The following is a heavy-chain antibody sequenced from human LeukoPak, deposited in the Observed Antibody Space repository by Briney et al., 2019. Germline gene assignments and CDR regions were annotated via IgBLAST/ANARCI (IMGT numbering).Heavy chain of an antibody. Sequence: PSETLSLTCSVSGDSISTSYYWGWIRQPPGKGLEWIGSIYYRGSIYYNPPLKSRVTISVDTSKNQFSLKLSSVTAANTAVYYCARLGFSNSGSYLAPSDYWGQGTLVTVSS. V-gene: IGHV4-38-2*02. CDR2: IYYRGSI. D-gene: IGHD1-26*01. CDR1: GDSISTSYY. CDR3: ARLGFSNSGSYLAPSDY. J-gene: IGHJ4*02.